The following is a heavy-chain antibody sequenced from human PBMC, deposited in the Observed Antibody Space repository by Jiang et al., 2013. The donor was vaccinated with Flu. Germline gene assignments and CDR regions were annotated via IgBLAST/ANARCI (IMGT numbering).Heavy chain of an antibody. CDR2: IYAGGDT. CDR3: ARGGLRHY. Sequence: EWVSVIYAGGDTYYADSVKGRFTLSRDNSKNTLYLQMDSLRAEDTAVYYCARGGLRHYWGQGTLVTVSS. J-gene: IGHJ4*02. V-gene: IGHV3-66*01. D-gene: IGHD6-19*01.